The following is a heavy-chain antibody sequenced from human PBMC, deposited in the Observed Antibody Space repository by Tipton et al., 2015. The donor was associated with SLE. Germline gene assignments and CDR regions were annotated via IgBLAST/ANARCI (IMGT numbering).Heavy chain of an antibody. CDR3: ARLSHSSSWSDAFDI. D-gene: IGHD6-13*01. J-gene: IGHJ3*02. CDR2: IFTSGGT. V-gene: IGHV4-61*09. CDR1: GGSISSGSYY. Sequence: TLSLTCTVSGGSISSGSYYWSWIRQPAGKGLEWIGHIFTSGGTNYNPSLKSRVTMSVDTSKNQFSLKLSSVTAADTAVYYCARLSHSSSWSDAFDIWGQGTMVTVSS.